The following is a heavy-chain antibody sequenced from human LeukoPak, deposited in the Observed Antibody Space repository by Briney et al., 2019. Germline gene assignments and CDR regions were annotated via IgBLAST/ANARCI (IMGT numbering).Heavy chain of an antibody. CDR1: GGSISSSSYY. CDR3: ARAQTSGWYGESDP. D-gene: IGHD6-19*01. CDR2: YYYTGTT. J-gene: IGHJ5*02. V-gene: IGHV4-39*07. Sequence: SETLSLTCTVSGGSISSSSYYWGWIRQPPGKGLEWIGAYYYTGTTYSNPSLKSRVTISVDTSKNQFSLKLSSVTAADTAVYYCARAQTSGWYGESDPWGQGTLVTVFS.